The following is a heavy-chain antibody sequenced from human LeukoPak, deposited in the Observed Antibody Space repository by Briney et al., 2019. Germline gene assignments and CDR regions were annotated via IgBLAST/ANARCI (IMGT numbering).Heavy chain of an antibody. CDR3: ARGPSERYYESSGYYYFDY. CDR1: GGSFSGYY. D-gene: IGHD3-22*01. J-gene: IGHJ4*02. CDR2: INYSGST. Sequence: SETLSLTCAVYGGSFSGYYWTWIRQPPGKGLEWIGEINYSGSTNYNPSLKSRVTISVDTSKNQFSLKLSSVTAADTAVYYCARGPSERYYESSGYYYFDYWGQGILVTVSS. V-gene: IGHV4-34*01.